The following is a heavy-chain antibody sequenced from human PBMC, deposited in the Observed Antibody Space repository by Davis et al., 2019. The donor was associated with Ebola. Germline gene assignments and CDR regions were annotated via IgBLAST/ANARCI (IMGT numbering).Heavy chain of an antibody. CDR3: AKGIAARLRGWFDP. CDR1: GFTFSNYA. V-gene: IGHV3-23*01. Sequence: GESLKISCAASGFTFSNYAMSWVRQAPGKGLEWVSGISGSGATTYYADSVKGRFTISRDNSKNTLYLQMNSLRAEDTAVYYCAKGIAARLRGWFDPWGQGTLVTVSS. CDR2: ISGSGATT. J-gene: IGHJ5*02. D-gene: IGHD6-6*01.